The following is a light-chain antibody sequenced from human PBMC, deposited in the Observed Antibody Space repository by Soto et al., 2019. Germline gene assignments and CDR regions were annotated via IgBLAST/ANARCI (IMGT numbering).Light chain of an antibody. J-gene: IGKJ5*01. V-gene: IGKV3-11*01. Sequence: EVLLTQSPATLSLSPGETATLFCRASQSVTTYLAWYQQKPGQPSRLLIYDASNRATGIPARFSGSGSGTDFTLTLSSLEPEDFAVYYCQQRSNWPPAITFGQGTRLEIK. CDR3: QQRSNWPPAIT. CDR1: QSVTTY. CDR2: DAS.